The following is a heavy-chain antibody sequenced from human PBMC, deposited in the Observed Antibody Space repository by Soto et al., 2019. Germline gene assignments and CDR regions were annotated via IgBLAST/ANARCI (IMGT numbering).Heavy chain of an antibody. V-gene: IGHV4-38-2*01. CDR3: ARLYCSSVGCYNDY. CDR1: GFPVSYGYY. D-gene: IGHD2-2*01. CDR2: IYQSGKT. J-gene: IGHJ4*02. Sequence: LSLTCGVSGFPVSYGYYWGWIRQPPGKGLEWLGSIYQSGKTYYNPSLKSRLTLSMDTSKNEFSVRLRSVTAADTAVYFCARLYCSSVGCYNDYWGPGVQVTVSS.